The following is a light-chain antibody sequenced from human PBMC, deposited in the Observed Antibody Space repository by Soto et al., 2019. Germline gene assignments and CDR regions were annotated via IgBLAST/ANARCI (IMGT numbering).Light chain of an antibody. CDR3: QQYNSYSNT. V-gene: IGKV1-5*01. CDR2: DAS. J-gene: IGKJ2*01. Sequence: DIQMTQSPSTLSASVGDRVTITCRASQSISSWLAWYQQKPGKSPKLLIYDASSLESGVPSRFSGSGSGTAFTLTISSLQPDDFATYSCQQYNSYSNTFGQGTKLEIK. CDR1: QSISSW.